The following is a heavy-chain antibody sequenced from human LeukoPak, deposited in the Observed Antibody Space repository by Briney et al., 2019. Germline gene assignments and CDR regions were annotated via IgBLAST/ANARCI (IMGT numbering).Heavy chain of an antibody. CDR2: ISGGGGST. CDR3: AKDSVVVVPAAIRADDAFDI. CDR1: GFTFSSYG. J-gene: IGHJ3*02. Sequence: PGGSLRLSCTASGFTFSSYGMSWVRQAPGKGLEWVSAISGGGGSTYYADSVKGRFTISRDNSKNTLYLQMNSLRAEDTAVYYCAKDSVVVVPAAIRADDAFDIWGQGTMVTVSS. V-gene: IGHV3-23*01. D-gene: IGHD2-2*01.